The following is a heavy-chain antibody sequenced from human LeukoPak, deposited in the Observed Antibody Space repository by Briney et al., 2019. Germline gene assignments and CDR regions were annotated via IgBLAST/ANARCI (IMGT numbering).Heavy chain of an antibody. Sequence: GGSLRLSCAASGFTFSSYSMNWVRQAPGKGLEWVSSIGSSSSYIYYADSVKGRFTISRDNSKNTLYLQMNSLRAEDTAVYYCAKEKVGYCSGGSCYMRIYYYYYMDVWGKGTTVTISS. CDR3: AKEKVGYCSGGSCYMRIYYYYYMDV. V-gene: IGHV3-21*04. J-gene: IGHJ6*03. CDR2: IGSSSSYI. CDR1: GFTFSSYS. D-gene: IGHD2-15*01.